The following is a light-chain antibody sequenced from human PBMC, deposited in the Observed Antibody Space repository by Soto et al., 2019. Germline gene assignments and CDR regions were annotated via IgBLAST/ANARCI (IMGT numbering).Light chain of an antibody. CDR2: AAS. CDR1: QGIRND. V-gene: IGKV1-17*01. Sequence: DIQMTQFPSSLFASVGDRVTITCRASQGIRNDLGWYQQKPGKAPKRLIYAASSLQSGVPSRFSGSGSGTEFTLAISSLQPEDSATFYCLQHSTYTLTFGQGTKVEIK. J-gene: IGKJ1*01. CDR3: LQHSTYTLT.